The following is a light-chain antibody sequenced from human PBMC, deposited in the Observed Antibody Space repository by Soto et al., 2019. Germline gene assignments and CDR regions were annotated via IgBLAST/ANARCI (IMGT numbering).Light chain of an antibody. CDR2: DAS. CDR3: QQYDNLPLT. J-gene: IGKJ4*01. CDR1: QDISNY. V-gene: IGKV1-33*01. Sequence: DIQMTQSPSSLSASVGDRVTITCQASQDISNYLNWYQQKPGKAPKLLIYDASTLETGVPSRFSGSGSETDFTFTISSLQTEDIATYYCQQYDNLPLTFGGGTKVEIK.